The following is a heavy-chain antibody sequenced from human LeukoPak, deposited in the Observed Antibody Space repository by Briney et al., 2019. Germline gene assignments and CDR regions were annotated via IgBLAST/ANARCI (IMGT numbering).Heavy chain of an antibody. D-gene: IGHD1-26*01. V-gene: IGHV1-2*02. J-gene: IGHJ4*02. CDR2: INPKTGVT. CDR1: GYTFTDYY. Sequence: GASVKVSCKVSGYTFTDYYLHWVRQAPGHGLEWMGWINPKTGVTKYAQNFQGRVTMTRDTSISTAYMEVSRLRSDDTAVFYCARDLAMYSPDLDYWGQGTLVTVSS. CDR3: ARDLAMYSPDLDY.